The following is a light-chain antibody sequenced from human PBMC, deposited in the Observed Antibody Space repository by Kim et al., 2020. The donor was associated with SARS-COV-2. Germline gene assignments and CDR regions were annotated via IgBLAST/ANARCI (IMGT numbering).Light chain of an antibody. J-gene: IGLJ3*02. CDR1: SLRIYY. CDR3: NSRDSSGNHWV. Sequence: AVGQTVRVTCQGDSLRIYYASGYQQKPGQGPVLVIYGKNNRPSAIPDRFSGSSSGNTASLTITGAQAEDEADYYCNSRDSSGNHWVFGGGTQLTVL. CDR2: GKN. V-gene: IGLV3-19*01.